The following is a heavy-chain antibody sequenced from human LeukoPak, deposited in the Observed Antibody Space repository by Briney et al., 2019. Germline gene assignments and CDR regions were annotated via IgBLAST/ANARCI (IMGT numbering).Heavy chain of an antibody. CDR1: GDSVSSSTAA. V-gene: IGHV6-1*01. J-gene: IGHJ4*02. CDR3: ARSPTVTTPFDY. Sequence: SQTLSLTCAISGDSVSSSTAAWNWIRQSPSRGLEWLGRTYYRSKWYNDYAVSVKGRITINPDTSKNQFSLQLNSVTPEDTAVYYCARSPTVTTPFDYWGQGTLVTVSS. D-gene: IGHD4-17*01. CDR2: TYYRSKWYN.